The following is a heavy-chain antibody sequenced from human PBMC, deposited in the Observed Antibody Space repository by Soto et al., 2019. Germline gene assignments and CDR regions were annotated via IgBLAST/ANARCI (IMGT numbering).Heavy chain of an antibody. CDR2: IFYSGTT. CDR1: GGSISSGGYY. Sequence: QVQLQESGPGLVKPSQTLSLTCTVSGGSISSGGYYWSWIRQHPGKGLEWIGYIFYSGTTYYNPSLKSRVTISVDTSKNQFSLRLSSVTAADTAVYYCARDQLDSSGYYDDFWGQGTLVTVSS. D-gene: IGHD3-22*01. J-gene: IGHJ4*02. CDR3: ARDQLDSSGYYDDF. V-gene: IGHV4-31*03.